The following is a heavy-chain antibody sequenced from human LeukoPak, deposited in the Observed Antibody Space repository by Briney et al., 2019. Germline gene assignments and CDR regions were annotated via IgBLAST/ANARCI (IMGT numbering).Heavy chain of an antibody. D-gene: IGHD2-2*01. Sequence: AAVKVSCKASGYTFTGYYMHWVRQAPGQGLEWMGWINPNSGGTNYAQKFQGRVTMTRGTSISTAYMELSRLRSDDTAVYYCARDVPRNDYYYYGMDVWGQGTTVTVSS. J-gene: IGHJ6*02. CDR3: ARDVPRNDYYYYGMDV. V-gene: IGHV1-2*02. CDR2: INPNSGGT. CDR1: GYTFTGYY.